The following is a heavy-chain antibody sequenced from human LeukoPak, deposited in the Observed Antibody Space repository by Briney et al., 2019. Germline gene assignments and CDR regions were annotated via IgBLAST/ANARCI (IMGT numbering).Heavy chain of an antibody. Sequence: GGSLRLSCAASGFTFSSYWMHWVRQAPGKGLVWVSRINSDGSSTTYGDSVKGRFTISRDNAKNSLYLQMNSLRAEDTAVYYCAREVAVAGLYYYYYGMDVWGQGTTVTVSS. CDR1: GFTFSSYW. CDR3: AREVAVAGLYYYYYGMDV. V-gene: IGHV3-74*01. CDR2: INSDGSST. D-gene: IGHD6-19*01. J-gene: IGHJ6*02.